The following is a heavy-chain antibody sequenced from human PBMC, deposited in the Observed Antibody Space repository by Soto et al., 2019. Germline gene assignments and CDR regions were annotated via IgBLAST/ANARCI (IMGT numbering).Heavy chain of an antibody. V-gene: IGHV3-33*01. D-gene: IGHD2-21*01. CDR2: IWYDGSNK. Sequence: GGSLRLSCAASGFTFSSYGMHWVRQAPGKGLEWVAVIWYDGSNKYYADSVKGRFTISRDNSKNTLYLQMNSLRAEDTAVYYCARVKVSLPSYYYYGMDVWGQGTTVTVSS. J-gene: IGHJ6*02. CDR1: GFTFSSYG. CDR3: ARVKVSLPSYYYYGMDV.